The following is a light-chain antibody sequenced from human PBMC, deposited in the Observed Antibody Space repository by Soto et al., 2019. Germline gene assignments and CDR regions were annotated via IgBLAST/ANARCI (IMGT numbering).Light chain of an antibody. CDR1: SSDVGGYNY. J-gene: IGLJ1*01. V-gene: IGLV2-11*01. CDR3: CAYAGSYTFAV. CDR2: DVS. Sequence: QSVLTQARSVSGSPGQSVTISCTGTSSDVGGYNYVSWYQQHPGKAPKLMIYDVSKRPSGVPDRFSGSKSGNAASLTISWIQAEDEADYYCCAYAGSYTFAVFGTATKVTVL.